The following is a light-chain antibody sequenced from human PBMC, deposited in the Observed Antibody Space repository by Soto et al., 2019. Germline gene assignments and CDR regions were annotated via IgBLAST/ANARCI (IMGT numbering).Light chain of an antibody. CDR2: GNS. CDR1: SSNIGAGYD. CDR3: QSYDSSLSGSWV. J-gene: IGLJ3*02. V-gene: IGLV1-40*01. Sequence: QSVLTQPPSVSGAPGQRVTISCTGSSSNIGAGYDVHWYQQLPGTAPKLLIYGNSNRPSGVPDRFSGSKSGTSASLAITGLQAEDEAEYDCQSYDSSLSGSWVFGGGTKVTVL.